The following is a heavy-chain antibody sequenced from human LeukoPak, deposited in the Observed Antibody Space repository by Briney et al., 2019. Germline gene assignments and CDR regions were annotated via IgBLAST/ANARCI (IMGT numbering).Heavy chain of an antibody. J-gene: IGHJ4*02. D-gene: IGHD1-26*01. CDR2: ISYDGSNK. CDR3: ASLQWDLPTSWGYFDF. V-gene: IGHV3-30-3*01. Sequence: GGSLRLSCAASGFTFSNYGMHWVRQAPGKGLEWVTIISYDGSNKHYADSVKGRFTISRDNSKNTLYLQMNSLRPEDTAVYYCASLQWDLPTSWGYFDFWGQGTLVTVSS. CDR1: GFTFSNYG.